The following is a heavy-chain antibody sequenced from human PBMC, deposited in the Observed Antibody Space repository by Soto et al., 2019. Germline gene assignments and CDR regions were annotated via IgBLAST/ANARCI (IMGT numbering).Heavy chain of an antibody. D-gene: IGHD2-8*01. CDR3: ARVPLRGVCYSTGPKCEGHFDY. CDR2: IIPIFGTA. Sequence: QVQLVQSGAEVKKPGSSVKVSCKASGGTFSSYAISWVRQAPGQGLEWMGGIIPIFGTANYAQKFQGRVTITADESTSTAYMELSSLRSEDTAVYYRARVPLRGVCYSTGPKCEGHFDYWGQGTLVTVSS. V-gene: IGHV1-69*01. J-gene: IGHJ4*02. CDR1: GGTFSSYA.